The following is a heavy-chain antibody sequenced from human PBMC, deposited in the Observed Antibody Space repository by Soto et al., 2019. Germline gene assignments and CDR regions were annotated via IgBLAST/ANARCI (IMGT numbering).Heavy chain of an antibody. V-gene: IGHV1-2*02. CDR1: GYTFTGYY. J-gene: IGHJ5*02. CDR2: INPNSGGT. D-gene: IGHD2-2*01. CDR3: ARDRIVVVPAAPRANWFDP. Sequence: GASVKVSCKASGYTFTGYYMHWVRQAPGQGLEWMGWINPNSGGTNYADSVKGRFTISRDNSKNTLYLQMNSLRAEDTAVYYCARDRIVVVPAAPRANWFDPWGQGTLVTVSS.